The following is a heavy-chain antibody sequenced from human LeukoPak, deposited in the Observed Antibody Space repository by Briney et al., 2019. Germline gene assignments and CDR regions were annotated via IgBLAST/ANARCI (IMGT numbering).Heavy chain of an antibody. D-gene: IGHD2-2*01. V-gene: IGHV3-23*01. Sequence: GGSLRLSCAASGFTFSSYAMSWFRQAPGKGLEWVSAISGSGGSTYYADSVKGRFTISRDNSKNTLYLQMNSLRAEDTAVYYCARDYHCSSTSCSFFDYWGQGTLVTVSS. CDR2: ISGSGGST. J-gene: IGHJ4*02. CDR3: ARDYHCSSTSCSFFDY. CDR1: GFTFSSYA.